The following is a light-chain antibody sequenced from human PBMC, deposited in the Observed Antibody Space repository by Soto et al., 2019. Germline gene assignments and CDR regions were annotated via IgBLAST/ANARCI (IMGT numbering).Light chain of an antibody. CDR3: QQYGSSPWT. J-gene: IGKJ1*01. CDR1: QTITTS. V-gene: IGKV3-20*01. Sequence: LTQSPGTLSLSPGETATLYCRASQTITTSLAWYQQKPGQAPRLLIYGASSRATGIPDRFSGSGSGTDFTLTISRLEPEDFAVYYCQQYGSSPWTFGQGTKVDIK. CDR2: GAS.